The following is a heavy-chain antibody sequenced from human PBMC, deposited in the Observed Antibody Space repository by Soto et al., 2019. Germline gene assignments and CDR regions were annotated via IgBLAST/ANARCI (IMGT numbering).Heavy chain of an antibody. V-gene: IGHV1-18*04. CDR3: ARVRCSSTSCYFGEDYYNYGLDF. CDR1: GYSFTSYG. J-gene: IGHJ6*02. CDR2: ISAYNGNT. Sequence: ASVKVSCKASGYSFTSYGISWVRQAPGQGLEWMGWISAYNGNTNYEQKLQGRVTMTTDASTSTAYMELRSLRSDDTAVYYCARVRCSSTSCYFGEDYYNYGLDFWGQGTTVTVSS. D-gene: IGHD2-2*01.